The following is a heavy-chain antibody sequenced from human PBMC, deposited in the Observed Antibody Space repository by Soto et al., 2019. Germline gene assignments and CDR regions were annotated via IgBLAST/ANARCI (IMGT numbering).Heavy chain of an antibody. J-gene: IGHJ6*02. V-gene: IGHV1-18*01. CDR2: ISANSGNT. CDR1: GYTFTSYG. D-gene: IGHD3-9*01. Sequence: ASVKVSCKASGYTFTSYGISWVRQAPGQGLEWMGWISANSGNTNYAQKLQGRVTMTTDTSTSTAYMELSRLRSDDTAVYYCARGPEVLRYFDWLVFNYYYGMDVWGQGTTVTVSS. CDR3: ARGPEVLRYFDWLVFNYYYGMDV.